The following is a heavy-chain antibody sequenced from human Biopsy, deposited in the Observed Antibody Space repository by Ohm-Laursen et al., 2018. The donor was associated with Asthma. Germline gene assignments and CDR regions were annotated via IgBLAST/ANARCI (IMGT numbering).Heavy chain of an antibody. V-gene: IGHV3-23*01. CDR3: AKDFRGIAVAGDRGFDY. Sequence: SLRLSCAATGFTLSSYAIHWVRQAPGKGLERVSAITGSGGTTYYADSVRGRFTISRDNSKSTLFLQMDSLSAEDTAVYYCAKDFRGIAVAGDRGFDYWGQGTLVTVSS. D-gene: IGHD6-19*01. CDR1: GFTLSSYA. CDR2: ITGSGGTT. J-gene: IGHJ4*02.